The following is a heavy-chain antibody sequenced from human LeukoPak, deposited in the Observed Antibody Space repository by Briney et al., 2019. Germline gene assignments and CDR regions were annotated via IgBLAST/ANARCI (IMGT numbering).Heavy chain of an antibody. CDR2: ISSSSSYI. D-gene: IGHD6-19*01. Sequence: GGSLRLSCAASGFTFSSYSMNWVRQAPGKGLEWVSSISSSSSYIYYADSVKGRFTISRDNAKNSLYLQMNSLRAEDTAVYYCARVPVAGIKGDYFDYWGQGTLVTVSS. J-gene: IGHJ4*02. CDR1: GFTFSSYS. CDR3: ARVPVAGIKGDYFDY. V-gene: IGHV3-21*01.